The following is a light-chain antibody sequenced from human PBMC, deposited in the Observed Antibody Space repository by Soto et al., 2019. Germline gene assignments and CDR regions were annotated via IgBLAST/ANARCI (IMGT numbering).Light chain of an antibody. J-gene: IGKJ4*01. CDR3: LQDDDYPFT. CDR2: AAS. CDR1: QGIRNE. Sequence: AIQVTQSPSSLSASVGDRVTITCRASQGIRNELSWYQQKPGKAPKFLIFAASNLQSGVPSRFSGSGSGTDFTLTISSLQPEDFATYFCLQDDDYPFTFGGGTKVDI. V-gene: IGKV1-6*01.